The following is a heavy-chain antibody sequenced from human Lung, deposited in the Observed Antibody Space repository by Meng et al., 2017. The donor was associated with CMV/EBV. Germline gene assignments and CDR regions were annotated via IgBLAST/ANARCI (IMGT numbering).Heavy chain of an antibody. V-gene: IGHV4-34*01. J-gene: IGHJ6*02. Sequence: SETXSLTCAVYGGSFSGYYWSWIRQPPGKGLEWIGEINHSGSTNYNPSLKSRVTISVDTSKNQFSLKLSSVTAADTAVYYCARGYIVVVPATMLRSGLYGMDVXGQGXTVTVSS. CDR3: ARGYIVVVPATMLRSGLYGMDV. CDR2: INHSGST. CDR1: GGSFSGYY. D-gene: IGHD2-2*01.